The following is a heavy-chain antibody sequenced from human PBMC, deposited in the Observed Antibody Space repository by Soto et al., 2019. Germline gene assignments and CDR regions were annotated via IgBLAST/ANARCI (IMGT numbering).Heavy chain of an antibody. Sequence: EVQLVESGGGLVQPGGSLRLVCPGLGFTFSANGTNWVRQAPGKGLGLVSFISNRGGGTIYYAESVKGRFTISRDDAKNSVYLQMNSLRAEDTALYYCARDVGYCSGGSCYAWFDPWGQGTLVIVSS. J-gene: IGHJ5*02. CDR2: ISNRGGGTI. CDR1: GFTFSANG. D-gene: IGHD2-15*01. CDR3: ARDVGYCSGGSCYAWFDP. V-gene: IGHV3-48*01.